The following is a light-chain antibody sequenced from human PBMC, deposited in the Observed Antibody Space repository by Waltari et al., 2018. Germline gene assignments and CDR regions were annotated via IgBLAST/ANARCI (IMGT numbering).Light chain of an antibody. CDR2: GST. V-gene: IGLV1-40*01. J-gene: IGLJ3*02. CDR1: GSNIGAGYD. CDR3: QSYDTSLRVV. Sequence: QSVLTQPPSVSGAPGQRVTISCTGSGSNIGAGYDVHWYQQLPRPAPTLLIYGSTSRPLGVPDRFCGATSGTSASLAITGLQAEDEADYYCQSYDTSLRVVFGGGTKLTVL.